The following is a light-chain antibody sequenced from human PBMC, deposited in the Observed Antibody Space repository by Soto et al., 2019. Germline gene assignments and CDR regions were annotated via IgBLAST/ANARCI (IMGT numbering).Light chain of an antibody. CDR2: GAS. CDR3: QQYGNSPA. V-gene: IGKV3-20*01. Sequence: PGERATLSCRASQSVSSSYLAWYQQKPGQAPRLLIYGASSRATGIPDRFSGSGSGTDFALTISRLEPEDFAVYYCQQYGNSPAFGGGTKVEIK. J-gene: IGKJ4*01. CDR1: QSVSSSY.